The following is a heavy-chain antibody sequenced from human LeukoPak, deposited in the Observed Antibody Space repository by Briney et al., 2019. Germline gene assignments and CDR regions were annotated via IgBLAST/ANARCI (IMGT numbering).Heavy chain of an antibody. CDR3: ASHGSGSTLYYYYMDV. CDR1: GFTVSSNY. D-gene: IGHD3-10*01. CDR2: IYSGGST. Sequence: GGSLRLSCAASGFTVSSNYMSWVRQAPGKGLEGVSVIYSGGSTYYADAVKGRFTISRDNSQNTLYLQMNSLRAEDTAVYYCASHGSGSTLYYYYMDVWGKGTTVTVSS. V-gene: IGHV3-53*01. J-gene: IGHJ6*03.